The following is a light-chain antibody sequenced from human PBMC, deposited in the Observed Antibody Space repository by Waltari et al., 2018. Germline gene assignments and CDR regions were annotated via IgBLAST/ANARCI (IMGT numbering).Light chain of an antibody. Sequence: QGVLTQPPSASATPGQRVTISCSGSDSNIAVNYVYWYQQVPGRAPKLLIFSNSQRPSGVPDRFSGSKSGTSAPLAITGLRSEDDAYYYCAAWDDALSGSLVFGGGTKLTVL. CDR3: AAWDDALSGSLV. V-gene: IGLV1-47*01. J-gene: IGLJ2*01. CDR2: SNS. CDR1: DSNIAVNY.